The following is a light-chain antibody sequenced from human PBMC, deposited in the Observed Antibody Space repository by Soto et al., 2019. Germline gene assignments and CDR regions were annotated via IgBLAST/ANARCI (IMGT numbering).Light chain of an antibody. CDR2: KAS. CDR3: QQHSSSSPDT. V-gene: IGKV1-5*03. CDR1: QSISSW. Sequence: DIQMTQSPSTLSASVGDRVTITCRASQSISSWLAWYQQKPGKAPNLLIYKASTLGSGVPSRFSGGGSGTEFTLTISSLQPDDFATYYCQQHSSSSPDTFGQGTKLEIK. J-gene: IGKJ2*01.